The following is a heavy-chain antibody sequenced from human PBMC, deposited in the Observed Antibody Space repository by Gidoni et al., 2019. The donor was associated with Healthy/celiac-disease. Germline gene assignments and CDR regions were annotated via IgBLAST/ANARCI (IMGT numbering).Heavy chain of an antibody. CDR1: GGPFTSYA. D-gene: IGHD6-13*01. V-gene: IGHV1-69*09. CDR2: IIPILGIA. Sequence: QVQLVQSGAEVKKPGSSVKVSCKASGGPFTSYAISWVRQAPGQGLEWMGRIIPILGIANYAQKFQGRVTITADKSTSTAYMELSSLRSEDTAVYYCAREEEGIAAVQYFDYWGQGTLVTVSS. J-gene: IGHJ4*02. CDR3: AREEEGIAAVQYFDY.